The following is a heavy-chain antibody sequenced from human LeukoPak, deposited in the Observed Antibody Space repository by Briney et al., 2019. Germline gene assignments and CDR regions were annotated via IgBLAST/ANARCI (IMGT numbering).Heavy chain of an antibody. D-gene: IGHD2-2*01. CDR1: GGSFSGYY. J-gene: IGHJ4*02. Sequence: PSETLSLTCAVYGGSFSGYYWSWIRQPPGKGLEWIGEINHSGSANYNPSLKSGVTISVDTSKNQFSLKLSSVTAADTAVYYCAVGGVVHKGYCSSTSCPTNYYFDDWGQGTLVTVSS. CDR3: AVGGVVHKGYCSSTSCPTNYYFDD. CDR2: INHSGSA. V-gene: IGHV4-34*01.